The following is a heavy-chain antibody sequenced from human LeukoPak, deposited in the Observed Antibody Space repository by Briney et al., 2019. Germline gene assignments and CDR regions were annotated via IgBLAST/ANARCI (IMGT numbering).Heavy chain of an antibody. D-gene: IGHD2-15*01. CDR3: AKSPRPPIVVVVAATGSWFDP. CDR2: IYHSGST. V-gene: IGHV4-38-2*02. CDR1: GDSISSGYY. Sequence: SETLSLTCSVSGDSISSGYYWGWIRQPPGKGLEWIGSIYHSGSTYYNPSLKSRVIISVDMSKNQFSLKLSSVTAADTAVYYCAKSPRPPIVVVVAATGSWFDPWGQGTLVTVSS. J-gene: IGHJ5*02.